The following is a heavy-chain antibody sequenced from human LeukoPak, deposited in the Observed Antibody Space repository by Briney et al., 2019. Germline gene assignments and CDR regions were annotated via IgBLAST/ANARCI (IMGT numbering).Heavy chain of an antibody. CDR3: ARVQGRYFGSGSYLGVDH. CDR2: IWYDGSNK. V-gene: IGHV3-33*01. Sequence: GGSLRLSCAASGFPFSSYGMHWVRQAPGKGLEWVAVIWYDGSNKYYTDSVKDRFTISRDNSKNTLYLQMSSLRVEDTAVYYCARVQGRYFGSGSYLGVDHWGQGTLVTVSS. J-gene: IGHJ4*02. D-gene: IGHD3-10*01. CDR1: GFPFSSYG.